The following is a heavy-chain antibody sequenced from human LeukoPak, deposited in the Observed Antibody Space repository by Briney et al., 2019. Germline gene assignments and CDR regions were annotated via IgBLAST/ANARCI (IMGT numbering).Heavy chain of an antibody. J-gene: IGHJ4*02. V-gene: IGHV3-30*02. D-gene: IGHD3-22*01. CDR1: GFTFSGYG. CDR3: AKGMYSYDASGPFEY. CDR2: VRYDGSFK. Sequence: HPGGSLRLSCAASGFTFSGYGMHWVRQAPGKGLEWVAFVRYDGSFKCCADSVKGRFTISRDDSKNTLYLQMSSLRAEDTAFYYCAKGMYSYDASGPFEYWGQGTLVTVSS.